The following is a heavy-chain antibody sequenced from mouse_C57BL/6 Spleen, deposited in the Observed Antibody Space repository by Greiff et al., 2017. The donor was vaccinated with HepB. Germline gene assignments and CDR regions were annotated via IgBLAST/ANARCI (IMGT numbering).Heavy chain of an antibody. CDR1: GYAFTNYL. V-gene: IGHV1-54*01. CDR3: ARRGTSMDY. J-gene: IGHJ4*01. D-gene: IGHD3-3*01. CDR2: INPGSGGT. Sequence: VQLQQSGAELVRPGTSVKVSCKASGYAFTNYLIEWVKQRPGQGLEWIGVINPGSGGTNYNEKFKGKATLTADKSSSTAYMQLSSLTSEDSVVYVCARRGTSMDYWGQGTSVTVSS.